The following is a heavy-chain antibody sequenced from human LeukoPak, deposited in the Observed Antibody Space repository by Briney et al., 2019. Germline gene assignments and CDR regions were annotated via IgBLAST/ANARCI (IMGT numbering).Heavy chain of an antibody. D-gene: IGHD3-22*01. CDR3: AKGVGYYYDSSGYYAYDY. Sequence: GGSLRLSCAASGFTFSSYSMNWVRQAPGKGLEWVSYISSSSSTIYYADSVKGRFTISRDNAKNSLYLQMNSLRAEDTAVYYCAKGVGYYYDSSGYYAYDYWGQGTLVTVSS. V-gene: IGHV3-48*01. CDR2: ISSSSSTI. J-gene: IGHJ4*02. CDR1: GFTFSSYS.